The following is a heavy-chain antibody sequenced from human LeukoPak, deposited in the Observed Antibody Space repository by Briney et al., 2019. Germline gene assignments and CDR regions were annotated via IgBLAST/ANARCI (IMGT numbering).Heavy chain of an antibody. D-gene: IGHD5-18*01. CDR1: GGSFSGYY. CDR2: INHSGST. CDR3: ARVKRGYSYGFHPGWFDP. J-gene: IGHJ5*02. Sequence: SETLSLTCAVYGGSFSGYYWSWIRQPPGKGLEGIGEINHSGSTNYNPSLKSRGTISVDTSKNQFSLKLSSVTAADTAVYYCARVKRGYSYGFHPGWFDPWGQGTLVTVPS. V-gene: IGHV4-34*01.